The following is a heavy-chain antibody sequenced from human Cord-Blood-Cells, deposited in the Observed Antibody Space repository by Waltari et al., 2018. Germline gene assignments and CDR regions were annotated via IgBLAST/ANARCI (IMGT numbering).Heavy chain of an antibody. CDR3: ARPNGGFDY. CDR2: TYYSGST. D-gene: IGHD7-27*01. V-gene: IGHV4-39*01. J-gene: IGHJ4*02. Sequence: QPHLQESGPALVKPSETLSPTCTVPGGSISSSSYYWGWIRQPPGKGLEWIGSTYYSGSTYCNPSLKSRVTISVDTSKNQFSLKLSSVTAADTAVYYCARPNGGFDYWGQGTLVTVSS. CDR1: GGSISSSSYY.